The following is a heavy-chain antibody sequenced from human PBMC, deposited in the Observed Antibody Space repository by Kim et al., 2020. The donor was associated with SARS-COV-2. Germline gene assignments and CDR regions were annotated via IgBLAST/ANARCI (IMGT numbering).Heavy chain of an antibody. J-gene: IGHJ3*02. V-gene: IGHV4-39*01. D-gene: IGHD6-19*01. CDR3: AGSIAVARTGAFDI. Sequence: NPSLNSRVAISIDTSKHPFSLKLSAVTAADTAVYYCAGSIAVARTGAFDIWSQGTMVTVSS.